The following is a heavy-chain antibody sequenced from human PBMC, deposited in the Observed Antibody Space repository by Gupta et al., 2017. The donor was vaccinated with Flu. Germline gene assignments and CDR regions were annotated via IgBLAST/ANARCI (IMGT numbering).Heavy chain of an antibody. Sequence: EVQLVESGGVLVRPGGSLKLSCAASGFDFSGSAMHWVRQAPGKGLEWVGRIRTKSSSYAKVYGASAKGRFISSRHDSKSTAYLQMNSLKAEDTAVYYCTNYGYDFSFWGQGTLVIVSS. CDR1: GFDFSGSA. V-gene: IGHV3-73*02. CDR2: IRTKSSSYAK. J-gene: IGHJ4*02. D-gene: IGHD3/OR15-3a*01. CDR3: TNYGYDFSF.